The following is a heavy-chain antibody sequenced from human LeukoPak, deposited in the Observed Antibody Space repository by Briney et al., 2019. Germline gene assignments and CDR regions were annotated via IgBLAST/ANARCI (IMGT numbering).Heavy chain of an antibody. D-gene: IGHD6-19*01. CDR3: AKDFLSIAVAGYYFDY. CDR1: GFTFSSYV. V-gene: IGHV3-30*04. CDR2: ISYDGSNK. J-gene: IGHJ4*02. Sequence: GGSLRLSCAASGFTFSSYVMHWVRQAPGKGLEWVAIISYDGSNKYYADSVKGRFTISRDNSKNTLYLQMNSLRAEDTAVYYCAKDFLSIAVAGYYFDYWGQGTLVTVSS.